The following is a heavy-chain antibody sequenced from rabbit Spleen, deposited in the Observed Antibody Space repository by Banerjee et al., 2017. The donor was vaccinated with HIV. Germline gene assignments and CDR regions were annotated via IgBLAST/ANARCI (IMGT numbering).Heavy chain of an antibody. D-gene: IGHD1-1*01. CDR1: GFSFSDRDV. V-gene: IGHV1S45*01. CDR2: INTATGKA. Sequence: QEQLVESGGGLVKPEGSLKLSCTASGFSFSDRDVMCWVRQAPGKGLEWIACINTATGKAVYASWAKGRFTISKTSSTTVTLQMTRLTAADTATYFCARDTSSSFSSYGMDLWGPGTLVTVS. J-gene: IGHJ6*01. CDR3: ARDTSSSFSSYGMDL.